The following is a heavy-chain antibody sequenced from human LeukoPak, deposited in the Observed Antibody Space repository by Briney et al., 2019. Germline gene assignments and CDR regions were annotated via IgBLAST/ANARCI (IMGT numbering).Heavy chain of an antibody. CDR2: ISGSGGST. V-gene: IGHV3-23*01. J-gene: IGHJ6*02. CDR1: GFTFSSYA. Sequence: GGSLRLSCAASGFTFSSYAMSWVRQAPGKGLEWVSAISGSGGSTYYADSVKGRFTIPRDNSKNTLYLQMNSLRAEDTAVYYCAKGLGFGEPRDVYYYYGMDVWGQGTTVTVSS. CDR3: AKGLGFGEPRDVYYYYGMDV. D-gene: IGHD3-10*01.